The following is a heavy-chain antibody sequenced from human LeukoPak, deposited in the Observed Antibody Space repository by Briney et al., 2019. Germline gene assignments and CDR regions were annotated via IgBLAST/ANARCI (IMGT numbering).Heavy chain of an antibody. D-gene: IGHD4-23*01. V-gene: IGHV3-7*01. J-gene: IGHJ4*02. CDR2: INQDGGTE. CDR1: GLTFSTYW. CDR3: AREQRWSFDS. Sequence: PGGSLRLSCAAPGLTFSTYWMSWVRQAPGKGLEWVANINQDGGTEYYVGSVKGRLTISPDNARNSLYLQMKSLRADGTGIYYCAREQRWSFDSWGQGTLVTVSS.